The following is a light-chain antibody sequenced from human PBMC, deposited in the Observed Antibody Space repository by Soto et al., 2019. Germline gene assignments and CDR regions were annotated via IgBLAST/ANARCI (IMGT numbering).Light chain of an antibody. CDR2: DAS. CDR3: QQYYAYPRT. J-gene: IGKJ1*01. CDR1: QNIGRW. Sequence: DIQMTQSPSSLSASVGDRVTITCRASQNIGRWLAWYQQKPGKAPKLMIYDASTLISGVPSRFSGSGSGTEFTLTISYLQSEDFATYYCQQYYAYPRTFGQGTKVDIK. V-gene: IGKV1-5*01.